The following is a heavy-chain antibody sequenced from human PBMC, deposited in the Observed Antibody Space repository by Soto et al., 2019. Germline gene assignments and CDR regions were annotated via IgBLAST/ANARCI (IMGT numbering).Heavy chain of an antibody. CDR2: IYYSGST. Sequence: SETLSLTCSVSGGSISSYYWSWIRQPPGKGLEWIGYIYYSGSTNYNPSLKSRVTISVDTSKNQFSLKLSSVTAADTAVYYCARTSSRSSGDPYYYGMDVWGQGTKVTVYS. CDR1: GGSISSYY. V-gene: IGHV4-59*01. J-gene: IGHJ6*02. CDR3: ARTSSRSSGDPYYYGMDV. D-gene: IGHD6-6*01.